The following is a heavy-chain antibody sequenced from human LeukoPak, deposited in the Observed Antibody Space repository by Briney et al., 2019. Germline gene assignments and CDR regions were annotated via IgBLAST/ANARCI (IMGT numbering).Heavy chain of an antibody. Sequence: SETLSLTCTVSGGTIGRYYWRWIRQPPGKGLEWIGEINHSGSTNYDPSLKSRVTISVDTSKNQFSLKLSSVTAADTAVYYCARGPMGGYWYFDLWGRGTLVTVSS. V-gene: IGHV4-34*01. CDR1: GGTIGRYY. D-gene: IGHD3-16*01. CDR3: ARGPMGGYWYFDL. CDR2: INHSGST. J-gene: IGHJ2*01.